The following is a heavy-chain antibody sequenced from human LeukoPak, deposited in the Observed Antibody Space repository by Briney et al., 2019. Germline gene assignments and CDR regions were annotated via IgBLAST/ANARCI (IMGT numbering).Heavy chain of an antibody. J-gene: IGHJ4*02. Sequence: PGGSLRLSCATSGSTFRSYAMSWVRQAPGKGLEWVSAISGSGDSTYYADSVKGRFTISRDNSKNTLYLQMNSLRAEDTALYYCAKRPGYYFDYWGQGTLVTVSS. V-gene: IGHV3-23*01. CDR1: GSTFRSYA. CDR3: AKRPGYYFDY. CDR2: ISGSGDST.